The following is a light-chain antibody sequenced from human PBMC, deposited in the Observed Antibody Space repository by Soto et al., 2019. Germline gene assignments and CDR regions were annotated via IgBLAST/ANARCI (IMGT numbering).Light chain of an antibody. J-gene: IGLJ1*01. V-gene: IGLV2-8*01. Sequence: QTALTQPPSASGCPGQSVTISCTGTSSDVGGYNYVSWYQQHPGKAPKLMIYEVSKRPSGVPDRFSGSKSGNTASLTVSGLQAEDEADYYCSSYAGSNNQGVFGTGTKVTVL. CDR1: SSDVGGYNY. CDR2: EVS. CDR3: SSYAGSNNQGV.